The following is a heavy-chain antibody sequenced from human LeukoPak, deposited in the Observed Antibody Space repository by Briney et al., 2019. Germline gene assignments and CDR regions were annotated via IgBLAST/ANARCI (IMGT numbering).Heavy chain of an antibody. Sequence: GGSLRLSCAASGFTFSSYSMNWVRQAPGKGLEWVSSISSSSSYIYYADSVKGRFTISRDNAKNSLNLQMNSLRAEDTAVYYCARPLVYYDSSGYYPLDYWGQGTLVTVSS. D-gene: IGHD3-22*01. V-gene: IGHV3-21*01. J-gene: IGHJ4*02. CDR1: GFTFSSYS. CDR3: ARPLVYYDSSGYYPLDY. CDR2: ISSSSSYI.